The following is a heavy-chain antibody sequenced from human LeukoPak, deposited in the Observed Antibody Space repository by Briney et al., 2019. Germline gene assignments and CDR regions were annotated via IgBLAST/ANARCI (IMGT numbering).Heavy chain of an antibody. J-gene: IGHJ6*03. V-gene: IGHV1-18*01. D-gene: IGHD3-10*01. CDR1: GYTFTSYG. CDR2: ISAYNGNT. Sequence: ASVKVSCKASGYTFTSYGISWVRQAPGQGLEWMGWISAYNGNTNYAQKLQGRVTMTTDTSTSTAYMELRSLRSDDTAVYYCAREGSSAHYYYYMDVWGKGTTVTVSS. CDR3: AREGSSAHYYYYMDV.